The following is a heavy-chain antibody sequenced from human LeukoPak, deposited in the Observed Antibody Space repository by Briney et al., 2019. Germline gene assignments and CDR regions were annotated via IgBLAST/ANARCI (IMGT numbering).Heavy chain of an antibody. CDR3: ARDTTVASGMQY. V-gene: IGHV4-59*01. Sequence: PSETLSFTCTVSGGSISTFSWSWIRQFPGKGLEWIGSIYIKSTNYNPSLKSRVAISVDTSKNQFSLRLDSVTTADTAVYYCARDTTVASGMQYWGQGTLVTVSS. D-gene: IGHD6-19*01. J-gene: IGHJ4*02. CDR1: GGSISTFS. CDR2: IYIKST.